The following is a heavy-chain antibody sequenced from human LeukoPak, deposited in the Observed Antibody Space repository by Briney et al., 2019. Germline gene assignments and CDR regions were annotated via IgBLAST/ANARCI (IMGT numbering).Heavy chain of an antibody. CDR2: IYYSGST. J-gene: IGHJ6*03. CDR1: GGSISSYY. D-gene: IGHD3-3*01. V-gene: IGHV4-59*08. CDR3: AGNYDFWSGYDRWKGSYYYYMDV. Sequence: PSETLSLTCTVSGGSISSYYWSWIRQPPGKGLEWIGYIYYSGSTNYNPSLKSRVTISVDTSKNQFSLKLSSVTAADTAVYYCAGNYDFWSGYDRWKGSYYYYMDVWGKGTTVTVSS.